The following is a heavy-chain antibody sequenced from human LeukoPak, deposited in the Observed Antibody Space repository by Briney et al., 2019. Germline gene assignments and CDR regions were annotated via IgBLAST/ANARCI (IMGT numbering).Heavy chain of an antibody. V-gene: IGHV4-4*02. J-gene: IGHJ4*02. CDR1: GGSISSSNW. CDR3: AWADILTGYYPYYFDY. CDR2: IYHSGST. Sequence: SETLSLTCAVSGGSISSSNWWSWVRQPPGKGLEWIGEIYHSGSTNYNPSLKSRVTISVDKSKNQFSLKLSSVTAADTAVYYCAWADILTGYYPYYFDYWGQGTLVTVSS. D-gene: IGHD3-9*01.